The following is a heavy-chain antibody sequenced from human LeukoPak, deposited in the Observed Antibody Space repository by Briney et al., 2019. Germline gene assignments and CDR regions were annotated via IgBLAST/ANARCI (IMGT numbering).Heavy chain of an antibody. CDR3: ARDSGTAMVFSY. D-gene: IGHD5-18*01. CDR2: IIPIFGTA. J-gene: IGHJ4*02. Sequence: ASVKVSCKASGGTFISYAISWVRQAPGQGLEWMGGIIPIFGTANYAQKFQGRVTITADESTSTAYMELSSLRSEDTAVYYCARDSGTAMVFSYWGQGTLATVSS. V-gene: IGHV1-69*13. CDR1: GGTFISYA.